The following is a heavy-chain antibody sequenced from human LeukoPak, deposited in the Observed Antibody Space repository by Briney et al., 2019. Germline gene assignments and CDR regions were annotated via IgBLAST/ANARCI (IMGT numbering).Heavy chain of an antibody. CDR3: ARVSGGSSDGNYYYGMDV. D-gene: IGHD2-15*01. V-gene: IGHV1-2*02. CDR1: GYTFTDYF. J-gene: IGHJ6*02. CDR2: INSNSGAT. Sequence: ASVKVSCKASGYTFTDYFIHWVRQAPGQGLEWMGWINSNSGATISAQKFQGRVTVTKDTSISTAYMDVSRLRSDDTAVYYCARVSGGSSDGNYYYGMDVWGQGATVTVSS.